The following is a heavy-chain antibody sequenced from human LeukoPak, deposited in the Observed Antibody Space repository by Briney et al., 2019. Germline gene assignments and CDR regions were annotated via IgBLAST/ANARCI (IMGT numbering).Heavy chain of an antibody. Sequence: ASVKVSCKASGYTFTGYYMHWVRQAPGQGLEWMGWISPNSGGTNYAQKFQGRVTMTRDTSISTAYMELSRLRSDDTAVYYCARGGISRTVTTGDDWFDPWGQGTLVTVSS. D-gene: IGHD4-11*01. J-gene: IGHJ5*02. CDR1: GYTFTGYY. CDR3: ARGGISRTVTTGDDWFDP. V-gene: IGHV1-2*02. CDR2: ISPNSGGT.